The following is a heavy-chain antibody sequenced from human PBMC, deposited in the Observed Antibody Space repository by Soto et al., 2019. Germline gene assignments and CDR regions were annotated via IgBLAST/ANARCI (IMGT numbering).Heavy chain of an antibody. D-gene: IGHD7-27*01. CDR2: INHSGST. V-gene: IGHV4-34*01. Sequence: QVQLQQWGAGLLKPSETLSLTCAVYVGSFSGYYWSWIRQPPGKGLEWIGEINHSGSTNYNPSLKSRVTISADPSKNQFSLKLSSVTAADTAVYYCARGWGRIFDYWGQGTLVTVSS. CDR3: ARGWGRIFDY. CDR1: VGSFSGYY. J-gene: IGHJ4*02.